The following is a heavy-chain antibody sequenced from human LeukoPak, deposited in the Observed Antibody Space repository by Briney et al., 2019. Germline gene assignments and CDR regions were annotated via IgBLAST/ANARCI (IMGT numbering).Heavy chain of an antibody. D-gene: IGHD5-12*01. V-gene: IGHV3-30*09. CDR1: RFSFRSYD. J-gene: IGHJ4*02. Sequence: PGGSLRLSCAASRFSFRSYDMHWVRQAPGKGLEWVAVISSDGNSKNFALSVKGRFAISRDNSKNTLFLQMNNLRSEDTALYYCVSPTADYPFLYYFDSWGQGTLVTVSS. CDR2: ISSDGNSK. CDR3: VSPTADYPFLYYFDS.